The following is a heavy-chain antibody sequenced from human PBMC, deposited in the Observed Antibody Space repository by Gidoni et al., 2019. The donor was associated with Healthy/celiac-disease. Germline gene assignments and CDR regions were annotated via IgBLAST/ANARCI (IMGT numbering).Heavy chain of an antibody. CDR2: INHSGST. CDR1: GGSFSGYY. J-gene: IGHJ3*02. CDR3: ARGSVFPARAFDI. D-gene: IGHD3-10*02. Sequence: QVQLQQWGAGLLKPSETLSLPCAVYGGSFSGYYWSWIRQPPGKGLEWIGEINHSGSTNYNPSLKSRVTISVDTSKNQFSLKLSSVTAADTAVYYCARGSVFPARAFDIWGQGTMVTVSS. V-gene: IGHV4-34*01.